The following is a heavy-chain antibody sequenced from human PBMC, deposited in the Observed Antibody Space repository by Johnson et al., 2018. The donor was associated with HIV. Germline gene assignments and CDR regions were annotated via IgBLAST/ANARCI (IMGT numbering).Heavy chain of an antibody. Sequence: QEQLVESGGGLVQPGGSLRLSCAASEFTFSNYAMHWVRQAPGKGLEWVAVVPDDGDNKYYADSVKGRFTISRDNSKNTLYLQMNSLRAEDTAIYYCARGQLWLLDDALDIWGQGTMVTVSS. D-gene: IGHD5-18*01. V-gene: IGHV3-30-3*01. CDR3: ARGQLWLLDDALDI. CDR1: EFTFSNYA. J-gene: IGHJ3*02. CDR2: VPDDGDNK.